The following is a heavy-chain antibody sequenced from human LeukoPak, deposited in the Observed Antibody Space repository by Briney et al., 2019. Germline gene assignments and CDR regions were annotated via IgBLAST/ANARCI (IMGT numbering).Heavy chain of an antibody. J-gene: IGHJ4*02. CDR1: GFTFSSYA. Sequence: GGSLRLSCAASGFTFSSYAMSWVRQAPGKGLEWVSAISGSGGSTYYADSVKGRFTISRDNSKNTLYLQMNSLRAEDTAVYYCAKGILWFGELFYYFDYRGQGTLVTVSS. D-gene: IGHD3-10*01. CDR3: AKGILWFGELFYYFDY. V-gene: IGHV3-23*01. CDR2: ISGSGGST.